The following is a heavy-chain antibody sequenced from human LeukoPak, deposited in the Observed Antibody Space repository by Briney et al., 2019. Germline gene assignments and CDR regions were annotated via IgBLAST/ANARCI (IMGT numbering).Heavy chain of an antibody. CDR3: VGGRSFDY. J-gene: IGHJ4*02. CDR2: ISSSSSTI. CDR1: GFSFSSYS. Sequence: GGSLRLSCAASGFSFSSYSMNWVRQAPGKGLEWVSYISSSSSTIYYADSVQGRFTISRDNAKNSLYLQVNSLRDEDTAVYYCVGGRSFDYWGQGTLVTVSS. D-gene: IGHD3-16*01. V-gene: IGHV3-48*02.